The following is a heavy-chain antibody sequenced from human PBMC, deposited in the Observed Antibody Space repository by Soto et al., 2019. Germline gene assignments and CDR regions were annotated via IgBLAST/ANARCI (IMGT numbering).Heavy chain of an antibody. V-gene: IGHV3-15*07. CDR3: STDSYSDLTVVGLAN. CDR1: WFTVSKYM. D-gene: IGHD3-22*01. J-gene: IGHJ4*01. Sequence: GARRTSFGRSWFTVSKYMIKVALPATRKGLEWVGRIKSKIHGGTTDFAAPVKGRFAISRDDSKNVAYMEMNSLKIEDTAVFYCSTDSYSDLTVVGLANWGHGILVTVSS. CDR2: IKSKIHGGTT.